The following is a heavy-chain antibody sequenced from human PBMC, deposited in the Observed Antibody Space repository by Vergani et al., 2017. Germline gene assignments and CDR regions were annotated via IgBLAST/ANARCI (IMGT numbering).Heavy chain of an antibody. CDR2: IYYSGST. J-gene: IGHJ5*02. CDR3: ARVYEYSYGYWFGP. CDR1: GGSISSYY. V-gene: IGHV4-59*01. Sequence: QVQLQESGPGLVKPSETLSLTCTVSGGSISSYYWSWIRQPPGKGLEWIGYIYYSGSTNYNPSLKSRVTISVDTSKNQFSLKLSSVTAADTAVYHCARVYEYSYGYWFGPWGQGTLVTVSS. D-gene: IGHD5-18*01.